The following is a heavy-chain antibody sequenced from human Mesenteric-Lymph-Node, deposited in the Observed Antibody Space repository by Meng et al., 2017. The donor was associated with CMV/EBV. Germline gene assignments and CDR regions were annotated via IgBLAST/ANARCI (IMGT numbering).Heavy chain of an antibody. CDR3: ARANLVVPAAIQNNWFDP. V-gene: IGHV3-9*01. Sequence: SLKISCAASRFTFDDYAMHWVRQAPGKGLEWVSGISWNSGRIAYADSVKGRFTISRDNAKNSLYLQMNSLRAEDTAVYYCARANLVVPAAIQNNWFDPWGQGTLVTVSS. D-gene: IGHD2-2*01. CDR2: ISWNSGRI. CDR1: RFTFDDYA. J-gene: IGHJ5*02.